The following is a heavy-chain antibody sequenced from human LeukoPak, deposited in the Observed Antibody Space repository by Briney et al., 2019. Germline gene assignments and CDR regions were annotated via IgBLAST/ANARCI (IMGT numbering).Heavy chain of an antibody. Sequence: SETLSLTCTVSGGSISSSSYYWGWIRQPPGKGLEWIGSIYYSGSTYYNPSLKSRVTISVDTSKNQFSLKLSSVTAADTAVYYCARHIYGWLGYYFDYWGQGTPVTVSS. CDR1: GGSISSSSYY. CDR2: IYYSGST. CDR3: ARHIYGWLGYYFDY. J-gene: IGHJ4*02. D-gene: IGHD3-10*01. V-gene: IGHV4-39*01.